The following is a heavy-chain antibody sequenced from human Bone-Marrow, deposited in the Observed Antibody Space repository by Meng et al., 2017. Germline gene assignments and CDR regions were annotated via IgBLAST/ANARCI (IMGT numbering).Heavy chain of an antibody. CDR2: ISPIFGTA. Sequence: SVKVSCKASGGTFSSYAISWVRQAPGQGLEWMGGISPIFGTANYAQKFQGRVTITADESTSTAYMELSSLRAEDTAVYYCARGYSNYGTDFDYWGQGTLVTVSS. V-gene: IGHV1-69*13. CDR1: GGTFSSYA. CDR3: ARGYSNYGTDFDY. D-gene: IGHD4-11*01. J-gene: IGHJ4*02.